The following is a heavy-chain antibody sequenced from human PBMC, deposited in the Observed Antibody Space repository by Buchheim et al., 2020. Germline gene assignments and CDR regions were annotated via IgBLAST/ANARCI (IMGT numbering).Heavy chain of an antibody. CDR1: GYSFTNYY. CDR2: INPSGGSP. Sequence: QVQLEQSGAEVKKPGASVKVSCKASGYSFTNYYMPWVRQAPGQGLEWMGRINPSGGSPTYAQQFQGRVSMTRDTSTSTVYMELSRLRTDDTVVYYCAREMCNLIVVALGWYGMDGWGQGTT. J-gene: IGHJ6*02. D-gene: IGHD3-22*01. CDR3: AREMCNLIVVALGWYGMDG. V-gene: IGHV1-46*01.